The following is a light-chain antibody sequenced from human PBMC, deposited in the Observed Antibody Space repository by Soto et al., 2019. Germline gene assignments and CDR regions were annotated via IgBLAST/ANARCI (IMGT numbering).Light chain of an antibody. J-gene: IGLJ3*02. V-gene: IGLV2-23*01. CDR2: EGS. Sequence: QSVLTQPASVSGSPGQSITISCTGSSSDVGSYNFVSWHQQHPGKAPKLMIYEGSKRPSGVSNRFSGSKSGNTASLTISGLQAEYEADYYCCSYAGSSTWVFGGGTKLTVL. CDR3: CSYAGSSTWV. CDR1: SSDVGSYNF.